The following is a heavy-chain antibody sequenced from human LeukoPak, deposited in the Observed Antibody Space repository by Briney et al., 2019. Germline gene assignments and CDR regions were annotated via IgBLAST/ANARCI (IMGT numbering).Heavy chain of an antibody. J-gene: IGHJ6*02. D-gene: IGHD2-21*02. V-gene: IGHV3-30*18. Sequence: GGSLRLSCGASGFTFTNYGMHWVRQAPGKGPECVAVVSFDGRKTYYAGFAEGRFTISRDDSNNMVYLQMNSLRTEDTAVYHCVKRGGGDHGLDVWGQGTTVVVS. CDR2: VSFDGRKT. CDR1: GFTFTNYG. CDR3: VKRGGGDHGLDV.